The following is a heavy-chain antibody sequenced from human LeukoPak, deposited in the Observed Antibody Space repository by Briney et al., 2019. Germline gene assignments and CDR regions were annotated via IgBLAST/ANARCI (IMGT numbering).Heavy chain of an antibody. D-gene: IGHD2-2*01. Sequence: PGGSLRLSCEGSGYTFSNYWMGWVRQAPGKGLQWVANIKTDGSEKYYVDSVKGRFTISRDNSKNTLYLQMNSLRAEDTAVYYCAKEGVFPEQPVPAANWGQGTLVTVSS. CDR2: IKTDGSEK. J-gene: IGHJ4*02. CDR3: AKEGVFPEQPVPAAN. CDR1: GYTFSNYW. V-gene: IGHV3-7*01.